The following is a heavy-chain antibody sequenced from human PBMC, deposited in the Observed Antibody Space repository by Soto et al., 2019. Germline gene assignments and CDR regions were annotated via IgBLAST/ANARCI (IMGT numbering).Heavy chain of an antibody. CDR3: VRVVAIPGYPDN. V-gene: IGHV1-69*14. D-gene: IGHD5-12*01. Sequence: QVQLVKSGAEVRQPASSVNVSCKTSGATFSSYAITWVRQAPGQGLEWMGGIVPTVDTSTYAQKFQGRVTITADKFTKTVYMELSSLRSDDTAVYYCVRVVAIPGYPDNWGQGTLVTVSS. CDR2: IVPTVDTS. CDR1: GATFSSYA. J-gene: IGHJ4*02.